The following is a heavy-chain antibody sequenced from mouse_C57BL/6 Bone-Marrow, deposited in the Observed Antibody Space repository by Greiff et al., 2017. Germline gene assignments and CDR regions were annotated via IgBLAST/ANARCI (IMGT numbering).Heavy chain of an antibody. CDR2: IYPGNGDT. CDR3: TSGDGYFDY. J-gene: IGHJ2*01. Sequence: EVQLQQSGTVLARPGASVKMSCKTSGYTFTSYWMHWVKQRPGQGLEWIGAIYPGNGDTSYNQKFKGKAKLTAVTSASTAYMELSSLTNEDAADYCSTSGDGYFDYWGQGTTLTVSS. CDR1: GYTFTSYW. V-gene: IGHV1-5*01. D-gene: IGHD2-3*01.